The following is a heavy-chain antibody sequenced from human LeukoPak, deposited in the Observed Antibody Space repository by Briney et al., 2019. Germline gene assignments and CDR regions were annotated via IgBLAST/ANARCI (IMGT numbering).Heavy chain of an antibody. CDR3: ARVKGPYSSSSDY. CDR2: IIPIFGTA. CDR1: GGTFSSYA. J-gene: IGHJ4*02. Sequence: SVTVSCKASGGTFSSYAISWVRQAPGRGLEWMGGIIPIFGTANYAQKFQGRVTITADESTSTAYMELSSLRSEDTAVYYCARVKGPYSSSSDYWGQGTLVTVSS. D-gene: IGHD6-6*01. V-gene: IGHV1-69*13.